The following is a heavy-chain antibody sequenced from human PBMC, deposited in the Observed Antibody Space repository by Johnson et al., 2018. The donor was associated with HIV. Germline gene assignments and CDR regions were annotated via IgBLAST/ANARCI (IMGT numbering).Heavy chain of an antibody. J-gene: IGHJ3*02. CDR3: AKHTGDDAFDI. D-gene: IGHD2-21*01. Sequence: VQLVESGGGLVQPGGSLRLSCADSGFSVNSNYMSWVRQAPGRGLEWVSVFYWGGGMRYYADSVRGRFTISSDNAKNSLYLQMNSLRAEDPALYYCAKHTGDDAFDIWGQGTMVTVSS. V-gene: IGHV3-20*04. CDR2: FYWGGGMR. CDR1: GFSVNSNY.